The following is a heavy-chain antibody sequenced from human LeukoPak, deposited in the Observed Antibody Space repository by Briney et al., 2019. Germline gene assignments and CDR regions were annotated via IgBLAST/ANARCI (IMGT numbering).Heavy chain of an antibody. CDR1: GGSFSGYY. Sequence: SETLSLTCAVYGGSFSGYYWSWIRQPPGKGLEWIGEINHSGSTNYNPSLKSRVTISVDTSKNQFSLKLSSVTAVDTAVYYCARGRRYCSSTSCIHFDYWGQGTLVTVSS. J-gene: IGHJ4*02. CDR3: ARGRRYCSSTSCIHFDY. CDR2: INHSGST. D-gene: IGHD2-2*01. V-gene: IGHV4-34*01.